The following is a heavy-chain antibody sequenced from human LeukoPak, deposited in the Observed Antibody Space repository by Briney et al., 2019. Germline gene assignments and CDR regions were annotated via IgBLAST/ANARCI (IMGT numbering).Heavy chain of an antibody. CDR1: GGSISSYY. V-gene: IGHV4-59*01. CDR2: IYHSGST. Sequence: PLETLSLTCTVSGGSISSYYWSWIRQPPGKGLEWIGYIYHSGSTNYNPSLKSRVTISVDTSKNQFSLKLSSVTAADTAVYYCARDFGMGAFDIWGQGTMVTVSS. J-gene: IGHJ3*02. CDR3: ARDFGMGAFDI. D-gene: IGHD3-16*01.